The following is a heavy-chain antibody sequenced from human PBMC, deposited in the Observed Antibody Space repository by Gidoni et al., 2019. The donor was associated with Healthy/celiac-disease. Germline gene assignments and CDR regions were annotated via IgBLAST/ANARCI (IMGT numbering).Heavy chain of an antibody. D-gene: IGHD6-19*01. J-gene: IGHJ4*02. CDR2: ISSSGSTI. V-gene: IGHV3-48*03. CDR3: AREPTLAVAQDY. Sequence: EVQLVESGGGLVQPGGSLRLSCAASGFTFSSYEMNWVRQAPGKGLEWVSYISSSGSTIYYADSVKGRFTISRDNAKNSLYLQMNSLRAEDTAVYYCAREPTLAVAQDYWGQGTLVTVSS. CDR1: GFTFSSYE.